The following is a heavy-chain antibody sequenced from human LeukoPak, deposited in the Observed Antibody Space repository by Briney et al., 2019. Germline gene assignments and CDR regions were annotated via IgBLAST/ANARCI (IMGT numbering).Heavy chain of an antibody. CDR1: GGSISSYY. V-gene: IGHV4-59*01. CDR2: IYYSGST. CDR3: ARERYSGWGFDP. Sequence: PSETPSLTCTVSGGSISSYYWSWIRQPPGKGLEWIGYIYYSGSTNYNPSLKSRVTISVDTSKNQFSLKLSSVTAADTAVYYCARERYSGWGFDPWGQGTLVTASS. D-gene: IGHD1-26*01. J-gene: IGHJ5*02.